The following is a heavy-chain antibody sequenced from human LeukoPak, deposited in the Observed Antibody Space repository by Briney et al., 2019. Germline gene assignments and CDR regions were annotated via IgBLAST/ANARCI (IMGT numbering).Heavy chain of an antibody. D-gene: IGHD3-3*02. V-gene: IGHV1-18*01. CDR2: ISDHNGTP. J-gene: IGHJ5*02. CDR1: GYIFPNYG. CDR3: ARDSVLGAPYTDH. Sequence: GASVKVSCKGSGYIFPNYGISWARQAPAQGLEWMGWISDHNGTPNYAQKFEGRVTMTTDTSTSTAYMELTSLTSDDTAVYYCARDSVLGAPYTDHWGQGTLVTVSS.